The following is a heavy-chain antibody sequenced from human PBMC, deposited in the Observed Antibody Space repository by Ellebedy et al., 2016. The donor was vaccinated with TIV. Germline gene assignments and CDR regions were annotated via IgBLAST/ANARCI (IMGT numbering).Heavy chain of an antibody. CDR2: ISSSGSYR. CDR3: ASGGRQWEADAFDL. V-gene: IGHV3-21*01. Sequence: GESLKISCAASGFSFNDYAIDRVRQAPGKGLEWVSSISSSGSYRHHADSVEGRFTISRDNANNSLSLQMNSLRVDDTAVYYCASGGRQWEADAFDLWGRGTVVTVSS. D-gene: IGHD1-26*01. J-gene: IGHJ3*01. CDR1: GFSFNDYA.